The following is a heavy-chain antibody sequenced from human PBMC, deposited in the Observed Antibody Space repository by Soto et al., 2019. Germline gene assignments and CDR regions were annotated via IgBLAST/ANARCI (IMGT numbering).Heavy chain of an antibody. CDR3: ARPVRGYSYGYYYYGMDV. CDR1: GFTFSSYG. J-gene: IGHJ6*02. V-gene: IGHV3-33*01. CDR2: IWYDGSNK. Sequence: GGSLRLSCAASGFTFSSYGMHWVRQAPGKXLEWVAVIWYDGSNKYYADSVKGRFTISRDNSKNTLYLQMNSLRAEDTAVYYCARPVRGYSYGYYYYGMDVWGQGTTVTVSS. D-gene: IGHD5-18*01.